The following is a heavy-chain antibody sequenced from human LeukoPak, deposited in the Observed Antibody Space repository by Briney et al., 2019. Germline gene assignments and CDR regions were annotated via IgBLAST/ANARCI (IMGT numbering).Heavy chain of an antibody. CDR3: ARGHGGYGNYFDY. CDR2: ISSSGSTI. D-gene: IGHD5-12*01. V-gene: IGHV3-48*03. CDR1: GFTFSSYE. Sequence: GGSLRLPCAASGFTFSSYEMNWVRQAPGKGLEWVSYISSSGSTIYYADSVKGRFTISRDNAKNSLYLQMNSLRAEDTAVYYCARGHGGYGNYFDYWGQGTLVTVSS. J-gene: IGHJ4*02.